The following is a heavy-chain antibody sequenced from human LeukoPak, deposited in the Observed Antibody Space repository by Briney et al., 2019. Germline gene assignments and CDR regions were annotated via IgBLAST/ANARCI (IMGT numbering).Heavy chain of an antibody. Sequence: GGSLRLSCAAPGFTFSNYPMHWVGQAPGKGLEWVAVISYDGSNKYYADSVRGRFTIPRDNSKNTLYLQMNSLRAEDTAVYYCARTPGSSSSVFYYHYMDVWGKGTTVTVSS. CDR1: GFTFSNYP. CDR3: ARTPGSSSSVFYYHYMDV. V-gene: IGHV3-30*04. D-gene: IGHD6-6*01. CDR2: ISYDGSNK. J-gene: IGHJ6*03.